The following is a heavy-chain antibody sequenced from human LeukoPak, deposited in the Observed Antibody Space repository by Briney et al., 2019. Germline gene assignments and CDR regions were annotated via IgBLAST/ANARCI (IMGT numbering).Heavy chain of an antibody. D-gene: IGHD6-13*01. J-gene: IGHJ2*01. CDR1: GYSFSDYW. CDR3: ARHPVAAAGRVWYFDL. CDR2: IYPGDSDT. V-gene: IGHV5-51*01. Sequence: GESLKISCKASGYSFSDYWIGWVRQMPGKGLDWMGIIYPGDSDTRYSPSFQGQVTISADKSISTAYLQWSSLKASDTAMYYCARHPVAAAGRVWYFDLWGRGTLVTVSS.